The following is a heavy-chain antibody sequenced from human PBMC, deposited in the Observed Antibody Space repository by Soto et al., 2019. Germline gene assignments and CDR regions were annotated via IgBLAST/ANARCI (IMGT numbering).Heavy chain of an antibody. D-gene: IGHD2-15*01. CDR1: GGTFSSYT. J-gene: IGHJ6*03. V-gene: IGHV1-69*02. CDR3: ARGPGYCSGGSCYRDEWYYYYYMDV. Sequence: ASVKVSCKASGGTFSSYTISWVRQAPGQGLEWMGRIIPILGIANYAQKFQGRVTITADKSTSTAYMELSSLRSEDTAVYYCARGPGYCSGGSCYRDEWYYYYYMDVWGKGTTVTVSS. CDR2: IIPILGIA.